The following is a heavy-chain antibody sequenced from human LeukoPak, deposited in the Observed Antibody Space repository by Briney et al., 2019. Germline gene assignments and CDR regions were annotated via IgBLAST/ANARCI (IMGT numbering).Heavy chain of an antibody. Sequence: PSETLSLTCAVYGGSFSGYYWSWIRQPPGKGLEWIGEINHSGSTNYNPSLKSRVTISVDTSKNQFSLKLSSVTAADTAVCYCARGYSRITLFGVAPPLYYFDYWGQGTLVTVSS. CDR2: INHSGST. CDR3: ARGYSRITLFGVAPPLYYFDY. J-gene: IGHJ4*02. CDR1: GGSFSGYY. D-gene: IGHD3-3*01. V-gene: IGHV4-34*01.